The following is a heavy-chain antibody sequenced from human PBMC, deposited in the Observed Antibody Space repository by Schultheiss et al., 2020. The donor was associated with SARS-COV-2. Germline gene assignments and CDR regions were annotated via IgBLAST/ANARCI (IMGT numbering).Heavy chain of an antibody. J-gene: IGHJ4*02. Sequence: GGSLRLSCAASGFTFSSYAMHWVRQAPGKGLEWVAVISYDGSNKYYADSVKGRFTISRDNSKNTLYLQMNSLRAEDTAVYYCARDWMGGYNYWGQGTLVTVSS. CDR2: ISYDGSNK. CDR3: ARDWMGGYNY. D-gene: IGHD5-18*01. V-gene: IGHV3-30-3*01. CDR1: GFTFSSYA.